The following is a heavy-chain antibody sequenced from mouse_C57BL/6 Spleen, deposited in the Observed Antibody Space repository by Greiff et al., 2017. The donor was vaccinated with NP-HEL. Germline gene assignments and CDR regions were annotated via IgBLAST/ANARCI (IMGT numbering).Heavy chain of an antibody. J-gene: IGHJ4*01. CDR3: ARDGGFMITTNYYAMDY. Sequence: QVQLQQPGAELVRPGSSVKLSCKASGYTFTSYWMHWVKQRPIQGLEWIGNIDPSDSETNYNQKFKDKATLTVDKSSSTAYMQLSSLTSEDSAVYYCARDGGFMITTNYYAMDYWGQGTSVTVSS. D-gene: IGHD2-4*01. CDR1: GYTFTSYW. V-gene: IGHV1-52*01. CDR2: IDPSDSET.